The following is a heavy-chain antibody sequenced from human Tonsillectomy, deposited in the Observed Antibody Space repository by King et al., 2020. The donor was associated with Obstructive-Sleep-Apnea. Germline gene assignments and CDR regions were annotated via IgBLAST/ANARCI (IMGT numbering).Heavy chain of an antibody. CDR1: KFTFSDYA. J-gene: IGHJ4*02. CDR3: ARDGTDRTLRLDY. Sequence: VQLVESGGGVVQPGRSLRLSCAASKFTFSDYAMHCVRQAPGRGLEWVALISYRGTDKFYGDSVKGRFTISRDNSKNTLYLQLNSLTPEDTAVYYCARDGTDRTLRLDYWGQGTLVTVSS. CDR2: ISYRGTDK. D-gene: IGHD1-14*01. V-gene: IGHV3-30*04.